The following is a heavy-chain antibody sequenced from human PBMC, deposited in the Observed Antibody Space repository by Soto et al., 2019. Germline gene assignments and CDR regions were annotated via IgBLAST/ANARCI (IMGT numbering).Heavy chain of an antibody. D-gene: IGHD6-25*01. J-gene: IGHJ3*02. CDR3: ARVLPGVAAAYDAFDI. Sequence: WTWVRQPPGKGLEWIGYIYYDGATNYSPSLESRVTISIDSSKNQLSLRLTSVTAADTAVYYCARVLPGVAAAYDAFDIWGQGTMVTVSS. V-gene: IGHV4-59*01. CDR2: IYYDGAT.